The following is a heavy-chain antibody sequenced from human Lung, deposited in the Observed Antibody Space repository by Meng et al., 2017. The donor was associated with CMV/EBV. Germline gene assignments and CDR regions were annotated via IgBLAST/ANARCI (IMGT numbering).Heavy chain of an antibody. V-gene: IGHV3-23*03. CDR3: VRDGYHCSSNSGYRQYFAYGLDV. CDR1: GFIFGNYA. J-gene: IGHJ6*02. Sequence: ETLSLXCAASGFIFGNYAMNWVRQAPGKGLEWVSVIYSGYGSTYYADSVEGRFTISRDNSRKTLYLQMNGLRAEDTAVYYCVRDGYHCSSNSGYRQYFAYGLDVWGHGATVTVSS. D-gene: IGHD2-2*01. CDR2: IYSGYGST.